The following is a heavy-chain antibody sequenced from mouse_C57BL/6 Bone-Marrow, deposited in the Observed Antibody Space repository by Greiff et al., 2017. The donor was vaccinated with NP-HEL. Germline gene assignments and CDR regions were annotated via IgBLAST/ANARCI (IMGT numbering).Heavy chain of an antibody. V-gene: IGHV14-3*01. J-gene: IGHJ1*01. CDR3: ATNFPYYDGDPYWYFDV. D-gene: IGHD1-1*01. Sequence: DVKLVQSVAELVRPGASVKLSCTASGFNITNTYMHWVKQRPEQGLEWIGRIDPANGNTKYAPKFQGKATITADTSSNTAYLQLSSLTSEDTAIYYCATNFPYYDGDPYWYFDVGGSGTTVTVSS. CDR2: IDPANGNT. CDR1: GFNITNTY.